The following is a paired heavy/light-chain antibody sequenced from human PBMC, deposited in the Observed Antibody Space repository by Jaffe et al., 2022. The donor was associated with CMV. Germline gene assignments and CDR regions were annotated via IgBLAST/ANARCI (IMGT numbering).Light chain of an antibody. Sequence: QSVLTQPPSVSGAPGQRVTISCTGSSSNIGARYDVHWYQQLPGTAPKVLIYGTTNRPSGVPDRFSGSKSDTSASLAITGLQAEDEADYYCQSYDSSLTAWVFGGGTKLTVL. CDR3: QSYDSSLTAWV. CDR2: GTT. J-gene: IGLJ3*02. CDR1: SSNIGARYD. V-gene: IGLV1-40*01.
Heavy chain of an antibody. V-gene: IGHV4-39*01. CDR2: VFHSGNT. D-gene: IGHD4-17*01. J-gene: IGHJ5*02. CDR1: GDSITRSNY. CDR3: ARHHGNYVRENWFDP. Sequence: QLQLQESGPGLVKASETLSLTCSVSGDSITRSNYWAWIRQPPGKGLEWIGSVFHSGNTYYNLSLKSRLNISADTSRNLLSLKLNSVTAADTALYYCARHHGNYVRENWFDPWGQGVMVTVSS.